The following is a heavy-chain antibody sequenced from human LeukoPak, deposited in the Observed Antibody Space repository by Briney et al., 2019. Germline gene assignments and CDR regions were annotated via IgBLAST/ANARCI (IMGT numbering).Heavy chain of an antibody. CDR2: VNPSGGST. Sequence: ASVKVSCKASGYTFTSYYMHWVRQVPEQGLEWMGIVNPSGGSTSYAQKFQGRVTMTRDTSTSTVYMELSSLRSEDTAVYYCARAYYGSGSYYKGFVGWFDPWGQGTLVTVSS. CDR3: ARAYYGSGSYYKGFVGWFDP. D-gene: IGHD3-10*01. V-gene: IGHV1-46*01. J-gene: IGHJ5*02. CDR1: GYTFTSYY.